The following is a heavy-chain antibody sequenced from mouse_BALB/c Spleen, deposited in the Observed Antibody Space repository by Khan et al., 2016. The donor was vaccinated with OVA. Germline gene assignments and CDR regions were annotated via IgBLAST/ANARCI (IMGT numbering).Heavy chain of an antibody. V-gene: IGHV2-6-4*01. D-gene: IGHD2-14*01. CDR2: IWGGGGT. CDR3: ARAYYRYDGYYAMDY. CDR1: GFSLSRYN. Sequence: VQLQESGPGLVAPSQSLSITCTVSGFSLSRYNIHWVRQPPGKGLEWLGMIWGGGGTDYNSTLKSRLSISKDNSKSQVFLKMNSLQPDYTAMYYCARAYYRYDGYYAMDYWGQGTSVTGSS. J-gene: IGHJ4*01.